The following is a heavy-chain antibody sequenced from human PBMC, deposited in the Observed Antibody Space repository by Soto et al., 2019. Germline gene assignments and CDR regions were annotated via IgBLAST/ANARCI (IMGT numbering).Heavy chain of an antibody. CDR1: GYTFTSYG. CDR2: IIAFNGNA. V-gene: IGHV1-18*01. Sequence: GASVKVSCKASGYTFTSYGISWVRQAPGQGLEWMGRIIAFNGNANYAQKFQGRVTITTDTSTSTAYMELSSLRSEDTAVYYCARGNYYGPTFDYWGQGTLVTVSS. J-gene: IGHJ4*02. D-gene: IGHD3-10*01. CDR3: ARGNYYGPTFDY.